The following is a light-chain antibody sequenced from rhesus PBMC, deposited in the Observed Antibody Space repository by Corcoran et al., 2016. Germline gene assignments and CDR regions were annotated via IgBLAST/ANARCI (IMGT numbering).Light chain of an antibody. V-gene: IGKV1-25*02. Sequence: DIQMTQSPSSVSASVGDRVTITCRASQGISSYLAWYQQQPGKAPKFLIYDATTLQSWVPSRFSGRGSGTEFTLTSSSLQPEDFATYDCQQYNSLPRTFGGGTKVEIK. J-gene: IGKJ4*01. CDR1: QGISSY. CDR3: QQYNSLPRT. CDR2: DAT.